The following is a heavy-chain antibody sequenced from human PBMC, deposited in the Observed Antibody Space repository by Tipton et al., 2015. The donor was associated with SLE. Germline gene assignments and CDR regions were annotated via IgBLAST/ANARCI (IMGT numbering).Heavy chain of an antibody. Sequence: LRLSCAASGFTFSSYAMHWVRQAPGKGLEWIGQIHHSGYANYNPSLKSRVTLSIDESKNQLSLDLRSVTAADTAVYYCTRGSLYYYDSSGYYFDAFDIWGQGTMVTVSS. CDR1: GFTFSSYA. CDR3: TRGSLYYYDSSGYYFDAFDI. V-gene: IGHV4-34*01. CDR2: IHHSGYA. D-gene: IGHD3-22*01. J-gene: IGHJ3*02.